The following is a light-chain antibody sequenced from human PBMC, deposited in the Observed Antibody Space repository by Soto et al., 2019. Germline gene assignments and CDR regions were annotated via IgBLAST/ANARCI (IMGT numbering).Light chain of an antibody. Sequence: EIVLTQSPATLSLSPGEIATLSCRASQSVSSYLAWYQQKPGQAPRLLIYDASNRHNGIPARFSGSGSGTDFTLTISSLEPEDFAVYYCQQRSKWPRTFGQGTKLEIK. CDR2: DAS. J-gene: IGKJ2*01. CDR1: QSVSSY. CDR3: QQRSKWPRT. V-gene: IGKV3-11*01.